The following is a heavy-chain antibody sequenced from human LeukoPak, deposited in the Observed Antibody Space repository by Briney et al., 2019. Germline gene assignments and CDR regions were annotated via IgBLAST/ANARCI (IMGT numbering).Heavy chain of an antibody. V-gene: IGHV3-23*01. CDR1: GFIFSNYA. CDR2: VSGDGVRT. J-gene: IGHJ4*02. Sequence: RPGGSLRLSCTGFIFSNYAVSWVRQAPGKGLEWVSAVSGDGVRTFYADSAKGRFTISRDNSMSTLSLQMNSLRAEDTAVYYCAKEQDNQLLLSHFDYWGQGILVTVSS. D-gene: IGHD2-2*01. CDR3: AKEQDNQLLLSHFDY.